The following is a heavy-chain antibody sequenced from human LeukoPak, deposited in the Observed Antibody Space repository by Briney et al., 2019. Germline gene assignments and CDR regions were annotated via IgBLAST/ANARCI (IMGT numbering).Heavy chain of an antibody. Sequence: SETLSLTCAVYGGSFSGYYWSWIRQPPGKGVEWIGEINHSGSTNYNPSLKSRVTISVDTSKNQFSLKLSSVTAADTAVYYCARLMGSGWYWSPYYFDYWGQGTLVTVSS. J-gene: IGHJ4*02. CDR3: ARLMGSGWYWSPYYFDY. CDR2: INHSGST. V-gene: IGHV4-34*01. CDR1: GGSFSGYY. D-gene: IGHD6-19*01.